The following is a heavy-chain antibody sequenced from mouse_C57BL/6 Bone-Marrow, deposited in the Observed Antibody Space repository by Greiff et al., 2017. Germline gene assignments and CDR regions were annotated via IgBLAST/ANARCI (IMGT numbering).Heavy chain of an antibody. J-gene: IGHJ1*03. D-gene: IGHD2-12*01. CDR1: GYTFTSYD. V-gene: IGHV1-85*01. CDR2: IYPRDGST. Sequence: VQLQESGPELVKPGASVKLSCKASGYTFTSYDINWVKQRPGQGLEWIGWIYPRDGSTKYNEKCKGKATLTVDTSSSTAYMEPYILTSENFAVYFCARLEFDDSDGEGYLYVWGTGTAVTVSS. CDR3: ARLEFDDSDGEGYLYV.